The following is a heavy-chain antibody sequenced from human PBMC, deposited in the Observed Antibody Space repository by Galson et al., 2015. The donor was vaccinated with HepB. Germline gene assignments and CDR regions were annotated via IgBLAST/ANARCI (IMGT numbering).Heavy chain of an antibody. CDR1: GYSFTSYW. V-gene: IGHV5-51*03. J-gene: IGHJ4*02. D-gene: IGHD2-21*02. CDR3: ARLNGEARGGDCLDY. CDR2: IYPGDSDT. Sequence: QSGAEVKKPGESLKVSCKGSGYSFTSYWIGWVRQMPGKGLEWMGIIYPGDSDTRYSPSFQGQVTISADKSISTAYLQWSSLKASDTAMYYCARLNGEARGGDCLDYWGQGTLVTVSS.